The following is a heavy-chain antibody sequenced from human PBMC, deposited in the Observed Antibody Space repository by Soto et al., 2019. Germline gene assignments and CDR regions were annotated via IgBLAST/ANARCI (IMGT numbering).Heavy chain of an antibody. CDR3: VRGLRRGYSVY. J-gene: IGHJ4*02. CDR1: GYSFTGYD. Sequence: QVQLVQSGAEVKKPGASVKVSCKASGYSFTGYDVNWVRQATGQGLEWVGWMNPNTGVTDFAQKFQGRVTLTGYTSITTSYMELSSLRSEDTAVYYCVRGLRRGYSVYWGQGTLVTVSS. CDR2: MNPNTGVT. V-gene: IGHV1-8*01. D-gene: IGHD2-2*03.